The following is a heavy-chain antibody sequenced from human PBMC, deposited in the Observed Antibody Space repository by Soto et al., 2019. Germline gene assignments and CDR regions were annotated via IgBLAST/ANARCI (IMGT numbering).Heavy chain of an antibody. CDR3: ARAAKNYYDSSGYYPSYYYYYGMDV. V-gene: IGHV1-69*13. D-gene: IGHD3-22*01. Sequence: SVKVSCKASGGTFSIYAISCVLQSPLQWLDGMGGIIPIFGTANYAQKFQGRVTITADESTSTAYMELSSLRSEDTAVYYCARAAKNYYDSSGYYPSYYYYYGMDVWGQGTTVTVSS. J-gene: IGHJ6*02. CDR2: IIPIFGTA. CDR1: GGTFSIYA.